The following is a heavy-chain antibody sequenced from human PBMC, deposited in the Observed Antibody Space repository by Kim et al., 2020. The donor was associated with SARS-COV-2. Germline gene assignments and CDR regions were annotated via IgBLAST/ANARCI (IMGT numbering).Heavy chain of an antibody. CDR1: EFRFSNYI. Sequence: GGSLRLSCAASEFRFSNYIMHWVRQVPGKGLVWVSRASSDGRSTNYADSVKGRFTISRDNARNTLYLQMNSLRAEDTSVYYCARDGPILGAFDLWGQGT. CDR3: ARDGPILGAFDL. V-gene: IGHV3-74*01. J-gene: IGHJ3*01. D-gene: IGHD1-26*01. CDR2: ASSDGRST.